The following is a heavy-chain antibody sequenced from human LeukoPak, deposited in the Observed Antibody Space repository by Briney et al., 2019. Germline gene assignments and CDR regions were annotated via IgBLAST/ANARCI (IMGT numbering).Heavy chain of an antibody. CDR1: GFTFSSYN. Sequence: PGGSLRLSCAASGFTFSSYNMNWVRQAPGKGLEWVSSISSSSSYIYYADSVKGRFTISRDNSKNTLYLQMNNMRTEDTAVYYCAREALEWSPPDIWGQGTTVTVSS. J-gene: IGHJ3*02. V-gene: IGHV3-21*01. CDR3: AREALEWSPPDI. D-gene: IGHD3-3*01. CDR2: ISSSSSYI.